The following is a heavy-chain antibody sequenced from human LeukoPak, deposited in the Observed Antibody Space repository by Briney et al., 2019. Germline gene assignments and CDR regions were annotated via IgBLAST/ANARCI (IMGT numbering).Heavy chain of an antibody. Sequence: PGGSLRLSCAASGFTFSSYWMSWVRQAPGKGLEWVANIKQDGSEKYYVDSVKGRFTISRDNSRNTLYLQMNSLRAEDTAVYYCAKDGVPAAPLYYYYYMDVWGKGTTVTVSS. CDR1: GFTFSSYW. D-gene: IGHD2-2*01. V-gene: IGHV3-7*01. CDR2: IKQDGSEK. CDR3: AKDGVPAAPLYYYYYMDV. J-gene: IGHJ6*03.